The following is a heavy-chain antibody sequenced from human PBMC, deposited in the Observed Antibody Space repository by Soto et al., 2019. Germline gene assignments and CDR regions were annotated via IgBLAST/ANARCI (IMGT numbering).Heavy chain of an antibody. Sequence: GGSLRLSCAASGFTFSSYWMHWVRQAPGKGLVWVSRINSDGSSTSYADSVKGRFTISRDNAKNTLYLQMNSLRAEDTAVYYCARVIRAMVTRTYYYGMDVWGQGTTVTVSS. V-gene: IGHV3-74*01. D-gene: IGHD5-18*01. CDR3: ARVIRAMVTRTYYYGMDV. CDR1: GFTFSSYW. CDR2: INSDGSST. J-gene: IGHJ6*02.